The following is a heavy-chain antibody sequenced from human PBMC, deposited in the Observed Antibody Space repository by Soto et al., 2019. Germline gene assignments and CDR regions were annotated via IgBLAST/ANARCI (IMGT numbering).Heavy chain of an antibody. CDR3: ARDRNGYCTNGVCYTGDAFDI. V-gene: IGHV1-46*03. CDR1: GYTFTSYY. J-gene: IGHJ3*02. Sequence: QVQLVQSRAEVKKPGASVKVSCKASGYTFTSYYMHWVRQAPGQGLEWMGIINPSGGSTSYAQKFQGRVTMTRDTSTSTVYMELSSLRSEDTAVYYCARDRNGYCTNGVCYTGDAFDIWGQGTMVTVSS. CDR2: INPSGGST. D-gene: IGHD2-8*01.